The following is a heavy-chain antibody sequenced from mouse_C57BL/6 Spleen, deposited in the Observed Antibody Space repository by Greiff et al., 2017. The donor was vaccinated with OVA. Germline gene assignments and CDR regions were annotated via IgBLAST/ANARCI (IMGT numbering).Heavy chain of an antibody. CDR3: ARAGRSAITTVVAPAMDY. J-gene: IGHJ4*01. CDR1: GYTFTSYW. Sequence: VQLQESGAELVKPGASVKLSCKASGYTFTSYWMHWVKQRPGRGLEWIGRIDPNSGGTKYNEKFKSKATLTVDKPSSTAYMQLSSLTSEDSAVYYCARAGRSAITTVVAPAMDYWGQGTSVTVSS. CDR2: IDPNSGGT. D-gene: IGHD1-1*01. V-gene: IGHV1-72*01.